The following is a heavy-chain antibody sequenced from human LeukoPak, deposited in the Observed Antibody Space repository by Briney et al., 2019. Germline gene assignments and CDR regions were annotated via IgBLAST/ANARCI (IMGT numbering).Heavy chain of an antibody. CDR2: ISGPGTST. V-gene: IGHV3-23*01. CDR1: GFTFSSYA. Sequence: GGSLRLSCAASGFTFSSYAMSWVRQAPGKGLEWVSAISGPGTSTYYADSVKGRFTISRDNSKNTVYLQMNSLRAEDTATYYCAKGYWQWELLDYWGQGTLVTVSS. J-gene: IGHJ4*02. CDR3: AKGYWQWELLDY. D-gene: IGHD1-26*01.